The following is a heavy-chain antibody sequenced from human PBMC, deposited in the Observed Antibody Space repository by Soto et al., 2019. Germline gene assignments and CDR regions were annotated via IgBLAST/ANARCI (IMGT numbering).Heavy chain of an antibody. J-gene: IGHJ4*02. D-gene: IGHD6-13*01. Sequence: PGGSLRLSCGASGFIFDDFSLSWVRQFPGKGLEWVAGINWDGSNEGYAESVKGRFTISRDNAKNSLYLQMSSLRADDTALYFCARDDRAAGPLRFWGQGTLVTVSS. CDR2: INWDGSNE. V-gene: IGHV3-20*04. CDR1: GFIFDDFS. CDR3: ARDDRAAGPLRF.